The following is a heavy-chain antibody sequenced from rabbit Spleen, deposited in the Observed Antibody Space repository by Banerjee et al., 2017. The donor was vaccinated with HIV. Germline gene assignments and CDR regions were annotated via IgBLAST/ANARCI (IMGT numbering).Heavy chain of an antibody. D-gene: IGHD1-1*01. Sequence: QEQVKETGGGLVRPGGTLTLTCTASGFSFNNIYWICWVRQAPGKGLEWITCIDTGDGDTYYANWAKGRFTISKTSSTTVTLRMTSLTAADRAAYFCARDLVGVIGWNFYLWGQGTLVTVS. J-gene: IGHJ3*01. V-gene: IGHV1S45*01. CDR2: IDTGDGDT. CDR1: GFSFNNIYW. CDR3: ARDLVGVIGWNFYL.